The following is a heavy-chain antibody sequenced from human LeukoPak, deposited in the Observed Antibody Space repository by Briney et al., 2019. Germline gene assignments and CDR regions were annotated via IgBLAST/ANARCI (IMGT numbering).Heavy chain of an antibody. J-gene: IGHJ4*02. Sequence: SETLSLTCTVSGYSISSGYYWGWIRQPPGKGLEWIGSIYHSGSTYYNPSLKSRVTISVDTSKNQFSLKLSSVTAADTAVYYCARDARHGVDTAMVPHPPGDYWGQGTLVTVSS. D-gene: IGHD5-18*01. CDR1: GYSISSGYY. CDR2: IYHSGST. CDR3: ARDARHGVDTAMVPHPPGDY. V-gene: IGHV4-38-2*02.